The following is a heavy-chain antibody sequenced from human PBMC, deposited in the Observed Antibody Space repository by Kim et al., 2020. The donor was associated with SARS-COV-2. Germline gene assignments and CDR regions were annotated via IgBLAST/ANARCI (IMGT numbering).Heavy chain of an antibody. D-gene: IGHD2-15*01. Sequence: GGSLRLSCAVSGFTFSHYAMNWVRQAPGKGLEWVASISASSTYIYYADSVQGRYTISRDNAENSLFLQMHSLRVDDTAVYYCARDANRGYCSGGYCWFDHWGQGTLVTVAS. CDR2: ISASSTYI. J-gene: IGHJ5*02. CDR3: ARDANRGYCSGGYCWFDH. V-gene: IGHV3-21*01. CDR1: GFTFSHYA.